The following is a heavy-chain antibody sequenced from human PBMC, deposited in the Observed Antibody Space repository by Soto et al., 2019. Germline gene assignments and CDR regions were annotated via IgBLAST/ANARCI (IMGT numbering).Heavy chain of an antibody. CDR1: GGTFSSYA. CDR3: ARDLAVPAAIGWYFDL. J-gene: IGHJ2*01. D-gene: IGHD2-2*01. V-gene: IGHV1-69*13. CDR2: IIPIFGTA. Sequence: ASVKVSCKASGGTFSSYAISWVRQAPGQGLEWMGGIIPIFGTANYAQKFQGRVTITADESTSTAYMELSSLRSEDTAVYYCARDLAVPAAIGWYFDLWGRGTLVTVSS.